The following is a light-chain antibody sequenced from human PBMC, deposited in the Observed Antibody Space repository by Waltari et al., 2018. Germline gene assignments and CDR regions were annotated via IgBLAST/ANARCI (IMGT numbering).Light chain of an antibody. J-gene: IGLJ3*02. CDR1: SSDIGGYQY. Sequence: QSALTQPASVSGSPGQSITISCTGTSSDIGGYQYVSWYQQHPGRAPKLILYEVSDRPSGISYRFSGSKAGSTASLTIAGLQAEDEGHYYFASYTSSGTLVFGGGTELTVL. CDR2: EVS. V-gene: IGLV2-14*01. CDR3: ASYTSSGTLV.